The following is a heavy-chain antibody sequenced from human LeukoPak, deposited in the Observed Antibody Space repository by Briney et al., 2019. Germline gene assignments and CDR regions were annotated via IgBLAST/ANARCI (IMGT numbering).Heavy chain of an antibody. D-gene: IGHD3-10*01. CDR3: ARVRGVVAWDL. CDR2: IYSGGST. V-gene: IGHV3-53*01. J-gene: IGHJ2*01. Sequence: GGSLRLPCAASGFTVSSNYMSWVRQAPGKGLEWVSVIYSGGSTYYEDSVKGGFTIFRNNTKNTLYLQINSMRDEETTVYYCARVRGVVAWDLWGRGTLVTVSS. CDR1: GFTVSSNY.